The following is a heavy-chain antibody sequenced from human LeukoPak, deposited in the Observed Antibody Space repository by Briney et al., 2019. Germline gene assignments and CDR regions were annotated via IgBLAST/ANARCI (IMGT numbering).Heavy chain of an antibody. CDR3: ARVGFAIVGFGDYYYYMDV. J-gene: IGHJ6*03. Sequence: SETLSLTCTVSGGSISSISYYWGWIRQPPGKGLEWIGNIYYSGSTYYNPSLKSRVTISVDTSKNQFSLKVSSVTAADTAVYYCARVGFAIVGFGDYYYYMDVWGKGTTVTICS. D-gene: IGHD3-10*01. CDR2: IYYSGST. V-gene: IGHV4-39*07. CDR1: GGSISSISYY.